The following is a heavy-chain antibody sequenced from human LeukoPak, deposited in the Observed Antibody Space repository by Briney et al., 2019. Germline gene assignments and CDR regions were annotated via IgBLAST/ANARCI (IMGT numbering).Heavy chain of an antibody. V-gene: IGHV4-39*07. D-gene: IGHD3-9*01. CDR1: GGSISISSYY. CDR3: ARSHYDILTGYYYYYGMDV. J-gene: IGHJ6*02. Sequence: PSETLSLTCTVSGGSISISSYYWGWIRQPPGKGLEWIASIYYSGSTYYNPSLKSRVTISVDTSKNQFSLKLSSVTAADPAVYYCARSHYDILTGYYYYYGMDVWGQGTTVTVSS. CDR2: IYYSGST.